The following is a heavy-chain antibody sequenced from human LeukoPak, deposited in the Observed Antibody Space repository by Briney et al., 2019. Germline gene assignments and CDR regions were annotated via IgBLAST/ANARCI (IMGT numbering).Heavy chain of an antibody. CDR3: ARLEGLRSTKGYYFDY. D-gene: IGHD4-17*01. Sequence: SVKVSCKASGGTFISYAISWVRQAPGQGLEWMGGIIPIFGTANYAQKFQGRVTITADESTSTAYMELSSLRSEDTAVYYCARLEGLRSTKGYYFDYWGQGTLVTVSS. J-gene: IGHJ4*02. V-gene: IGHV1-69*13. CDR2: IIPIFGTA. CDR1: GGTFISYA.